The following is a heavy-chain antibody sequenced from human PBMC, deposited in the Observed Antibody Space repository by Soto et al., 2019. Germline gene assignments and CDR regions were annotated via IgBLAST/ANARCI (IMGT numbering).Heavy chain of an antibody. D-gene: IGHD3-3*01. CDR1: GYTFTSYD. CDR2: MNPNSGNT. CDR3: ASHYDFWSGYYPFDY. Sequence: SSVKVSCKASGYTFTSYDINWVRQATGQGLEWMGWMNPNSGNTGYAQKFQGRVTMTRNTSISTAYMELSSLRSEDTAVYYCASHYDFWSGYYPFDYWGQGTLVTVSS. J-gene: IGHJ4*02. V-gene: IGHV1-8*01.